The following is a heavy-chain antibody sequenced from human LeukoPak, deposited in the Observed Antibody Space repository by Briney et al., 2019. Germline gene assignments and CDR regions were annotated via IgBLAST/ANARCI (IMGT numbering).Heavy chain of an antibody. CDR2: IYYSGST. V-gene: IGHV4-59*12. D-gene: IGHD6-6*01. CDR3: ARGRGAARAVDY. CDR1: GGSISSYY. Sequence: SETLSLTCTVSGGSISSYYWSWIRQPPGKGLEWIGYIYYSGSTNYNPSLKSRVTISVDTSKNQFSLKLSSVTAADTAVYYCARGRGAARAVDYWGQGTLATVSS. J-gene: IGHJ4*02.